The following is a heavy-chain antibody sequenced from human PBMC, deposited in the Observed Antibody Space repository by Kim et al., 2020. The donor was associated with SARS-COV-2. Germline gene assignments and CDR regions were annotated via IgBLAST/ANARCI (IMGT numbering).Heavy chain of an antibody. D-gene: IGHD5-12*01. J-gene: IGHJ4*02. CDR3: AKKGASYDLDY. CDR2: ISYDGSNK. CDR1: GFTFSSYG. Sequence: GGSLRLSCAASGFTFSSYGMHWVRQAPGKGLGWVALISYDGSNKYYPDSLKGRFTISRDNSKNMLYLQMNSLRAEDTAIYYCAKKGASYDLDYWGQGTLVTVSS. V-gene: IGHV3-30*18.